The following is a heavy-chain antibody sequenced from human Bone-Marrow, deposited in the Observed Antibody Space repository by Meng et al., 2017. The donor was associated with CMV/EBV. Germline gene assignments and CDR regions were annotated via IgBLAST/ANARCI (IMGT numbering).Heavy chain of an antibody. CDR2: IYHSGTT. D-gene: IGHD2-2*02. CDR3: ARELCSIISCYTRAFDI. J-gene: IGHJ3*02. V-gene: IGHV4-38-2*02. Sequence: SETLSLTCTVSDYSISSNYYWGWIRQPPGKGLEWIGSIYHSGTTYYNPSLKSRVTISVDTSKNHFSLNLISVTAADTALYYCARELCSIISCYTRAFDIWGQGTMVTVSS. CDR1: DYSISSNYY.